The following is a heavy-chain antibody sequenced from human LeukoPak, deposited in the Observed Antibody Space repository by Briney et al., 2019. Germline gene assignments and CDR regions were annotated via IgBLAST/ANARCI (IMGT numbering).Heavy chain of an antibody. Sequence: PSETLSLTCTVSGDSISPYYWSWIRHPPGKGLEWIGYIYYSGDTNYNPSLKSRVTMSVDTSKNQFSLKLSSVTAADTAVYYCARSQQLIRTFDCWGQGTLVTVSS. CDR1: GDSISPYY. D-gene: IGHD6-13*01. V-gene: IGHV4-59*01. CDR2: IYYSGDT. CDR3: ARSQQLIRTFDC. J-gene: IGHJ4*02.